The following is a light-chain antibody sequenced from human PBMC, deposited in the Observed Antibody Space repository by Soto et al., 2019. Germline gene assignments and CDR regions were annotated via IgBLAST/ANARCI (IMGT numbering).Light chain of an antibody. J-gene: IGKJ4*02. Sequence: DIVMTQSPESLAVSLGERATINCKSSQSVLYSSNNKTYLAWYQQKAGQPPKLLIYWASIRESGVPDRFSGSGSGTDFTLTISSLQAEDVALYYCQQYYTKPLTFGGGTRLEI. CDR1: QSVLYSSNNKTY. CDR3: QQYYTKPLT. CDR2: WAS. V-gene: IGKV4-1*01.